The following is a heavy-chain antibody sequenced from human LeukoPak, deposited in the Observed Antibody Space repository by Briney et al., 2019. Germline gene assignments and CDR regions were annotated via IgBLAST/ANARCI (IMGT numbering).Heavy chain of an antibody. CDR3: ARGTGNYYDSSGPRDY. J-gene: IGHJ4*02. D-gene: IGHD3-22*01. Sequence: GGSLRLSCAASGFTFSSYWMSWVRQAPGKGLEWVANIKQDGSEKYYVDSVKGRFTISRDNAKNSLYLQMNSLRAEDTAVYYCARGTGNYYDSSGPRDYWGQGTLVAVSS. CDR1: GFTFSSYW. V-gene: IGHV3-7*01. CDR2: IKQDGSEK.